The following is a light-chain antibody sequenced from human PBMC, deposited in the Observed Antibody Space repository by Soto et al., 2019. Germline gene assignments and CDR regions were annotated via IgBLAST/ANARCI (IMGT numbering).Light chain of an antibody. CDR1: QSVSSTY. J-gene: IGKJ2*01. Sequence: EIVLTQSPGTRSLSPGERATLSCRASQSVSSTYLAWYQQKPGQAPRLVIYAASNRATGIPDRFSGSASGADFTLTISRLEPEDFAIYYCQQYDTSLPMYTFGQGTKLELK. V-gene: IGKV3-20*01. CDR3: QQYDTSLPMYT. CDR2: AAS.